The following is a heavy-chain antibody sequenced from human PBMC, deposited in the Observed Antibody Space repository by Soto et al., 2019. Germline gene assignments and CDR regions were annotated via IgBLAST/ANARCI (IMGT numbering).Heavy chain of an antibody. CDR1: GGTFSSYA. V-gene: IGHV1-69*01. J-gene: IGHJ4*02. D-gene: IGHD3-22*01. Sequence: QVRLVQSGAEVKKPGSSVKVSCKASGGTFSSYAFSWVRQAPGQGLEWMGGITPVFGATNYAQRFQGRVTITAYASTSTVYMELTSLRSAATALYYCAASPEWSYALSQLVITTFGFYWGPGTLVTVSP. CDR2: ITPVFGAT. CDR3: AASPEWSYALSQLVITTFGFY.